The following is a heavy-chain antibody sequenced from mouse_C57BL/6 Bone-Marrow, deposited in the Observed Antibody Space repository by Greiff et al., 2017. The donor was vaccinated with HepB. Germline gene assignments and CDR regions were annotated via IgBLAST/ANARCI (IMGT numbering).Heavy chain of an antibody. J-gene: IGHJ4*01. Sequence: QVQLKESGPGLVQPSQSLSITCTVSGFSLTSYGVHWVRQSPGKGLEWLGVIWSGGSTDYNAAFISRLSSSKDNSKSQVFFKMNSLQADDTAIYYCSSLYYYGSSAMDYWGQGTSVTVFS. CDR3: SSLYYYGSSAMDY. V-gene: IGHV2-2*01. CDR2: IWSGGST. D-gene: IGHD1-1*01. CDR1: GFSLTSYG.